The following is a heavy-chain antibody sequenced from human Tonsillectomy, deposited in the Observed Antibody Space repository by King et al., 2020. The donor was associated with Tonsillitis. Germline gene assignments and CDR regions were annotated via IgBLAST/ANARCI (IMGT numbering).Heavy chain of an antibody. D-gene: IGHD7-27*01. CDR2: IHDNGGST. CDR1: GFTFSSYA. CDR3: AKDSLGSNFDY. Sequence: VKLVESGGGLVQPGGSLRLSCAASGFTFSSYAVSWVRQAPGKGLEWVSTIHDNGGSTHYADSVKGRFTISRDNSKNTLYLQMNSLRAGDTAVYYCAKDSLGSNFDYWGQGTLVTVSS. V-gene: IGHV3-23*04. J-gene: IGHJ4*02.